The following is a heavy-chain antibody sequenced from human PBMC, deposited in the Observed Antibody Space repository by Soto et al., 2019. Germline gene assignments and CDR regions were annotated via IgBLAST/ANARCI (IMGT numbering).Heavy chain of an antibody. V-gene: IGHV1-69*06. J-gene: IGHJ4*02. D-gene: IGHD7-27*01. CDR1: GGTFSGHA. Sequence: QVQLVQSGAEVKKPGSSVKVSCEASGGTFSGHAISWVRQAPGQGHEWMGGLIPLFGTTQHAQNFQDRLTITAYKSTSTAYIELTSLRFYDTAIYYCARGSNWGYRFVSWGQGTLVTVSS. CDR3: ARGSNWGYRFVS. CDR2: LIPLFGTT.